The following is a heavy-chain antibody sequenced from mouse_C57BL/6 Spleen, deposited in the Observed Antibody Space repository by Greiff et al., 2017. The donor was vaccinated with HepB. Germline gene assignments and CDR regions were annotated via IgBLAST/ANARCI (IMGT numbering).Heavy chain of an antibody. CDR1: GYSITSGYD. V-gene: IGHV3-1*01. Sequence: EVQGVESGPGMVKPSQSLSLTCTVTGYSITSGYDWHWIRHFPGNKLEWMGYISYSGSTNYNPSLKSRISITHDTSKNHFFLKLNSVTTEDTATYYCARSYYYGSAAMDYWGQGTSVTVSS. J-gene: IGHJ4*01. CDR3: ARSYYYGSAAMDY. CDR2: ISYSGST. D-gene: IGHD1-1*01.